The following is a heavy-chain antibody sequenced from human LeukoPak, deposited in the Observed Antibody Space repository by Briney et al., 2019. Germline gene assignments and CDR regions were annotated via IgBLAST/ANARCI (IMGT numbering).Heavy chain of an antibody. V-gene: IGHV3-48*02. CDR3: VRDRYYSFDY. CDR2: IGPSGSPI. J-gene: IGHJ4*02. D-gene: IGHD1-26*01. CDR1: GFSFTDYS. Sequence: GGSQRLSCAASGFSFTDYSMNWVRQAPGKGLEWLSYIGPSGSPIHYADSVKGRFTTSTDSAQNSLYLQMNSLRDEDTALYYCVRDRYYSFDYWGQGTVVTVSS.